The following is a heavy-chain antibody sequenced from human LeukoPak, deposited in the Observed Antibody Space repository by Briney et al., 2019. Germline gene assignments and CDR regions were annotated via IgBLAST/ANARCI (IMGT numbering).Heavy chain of an antibody. CDR3: AIRHGV. D-gene: IGHD3-3*01. CDR1: GFTVSSNY. J-gene: IGHJ4*02. CDR2: IYSGGAT. Sequence: GGSLRFSCASSGFTVSSNYMPWVRQAPAKGLEWVSTIYSGGATYYAESVKGRFTISRDNSKNTLYLQMNSLRAEDTAVYYCAIRHGVWGQGTLVTVSS. V-gene: IGHV3-66*01.